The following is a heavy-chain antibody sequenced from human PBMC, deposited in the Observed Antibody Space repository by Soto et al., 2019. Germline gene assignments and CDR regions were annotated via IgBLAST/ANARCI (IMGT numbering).Heavy chain of an antibody. CDR3: ARDKQQLARVFDY. D-gene: IGHD6-13*01. Sequence: AGGSLRLSCAAPGFTFSSYSMNWVRQAPGKGLEWVSSISSSSSYIYYADSVKGRFTISRDNAKNSLYLQMNSLRAEDTAVYYCARDKQQLARVFDYWGQGTLVTVSS. V-gene: IGHV3-21*01. CDR1: GFTFSSYS. J-gene: IGHJ4*02. CDR2: ISSSSSYI.